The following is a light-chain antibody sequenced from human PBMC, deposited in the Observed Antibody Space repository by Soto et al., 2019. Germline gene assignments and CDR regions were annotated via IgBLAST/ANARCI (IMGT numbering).Light chain of an antibody. CDR3: QQRSNWPKT. CDR1: QSVSSY. CDR2: DAS. J-gene: IGKJ1*01. V-gene: IGKV3-11*01. Sequence: EIVLTQSPGTLSLSPGERATLSCRASQSVSSYLAWYQQKPGQAPRLLIYDASNRATGIPARFSGSGSGTDFTLTISSLEPDDFAVYYCQQRSNWPKTFGQGTKVDI.